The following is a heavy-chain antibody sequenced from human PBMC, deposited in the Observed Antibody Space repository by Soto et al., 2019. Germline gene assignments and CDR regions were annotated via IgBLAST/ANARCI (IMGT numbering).Heavy chain of an antibody. V-gene: IGHV3-33*01. CDR1: GFTFSSYG. Sequence: QVQLVESGGGVVQPGRSLRLSCAASGFTFSSYGMHWVRQAPGKGLEWVAVIWYDGSNKYYADSVKGRFTISRDNSKNTLYLQMSSPRAEDTAVYYCARDTIPFPYSSSSLGGWGQGTLVTVSS. CDR3: ARDTIPFPYSSSSLGG. J-gene: IGHJ4*02. D-gene: IGHD6-6*01. CDR2: IWYDGSNK.